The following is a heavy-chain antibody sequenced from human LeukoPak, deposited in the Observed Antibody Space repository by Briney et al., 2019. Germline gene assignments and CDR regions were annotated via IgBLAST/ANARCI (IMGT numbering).Heavy chain of an antibody. CDR3: ARDVDGNLEY. CDR1: GFTFSTIW. J-gene: IGHJ4*02. D-gene: IGHD1-14*01. V-gene: IGHV3-7*01. Sequence: PGGSLTLSCVGSGFTFSTIWMAWVRQAPGKGLEWVANMKHDRSAKHYVDSVKGRFTISRDNAKNSLYLHMNSLRAEDTAVYYCARDVDGNLEYWGQGTLVTVSS. CDR2: MKHDRSAK.